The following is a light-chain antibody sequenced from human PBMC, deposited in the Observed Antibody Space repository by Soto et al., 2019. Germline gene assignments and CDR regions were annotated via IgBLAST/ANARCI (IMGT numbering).Light chain of an antibody. CDR2: DVN. J-gene: IGLJ1*01. CDR1: SGDVVGYNY. CDR3: SSHAGSNNPFV. V-gene: IGLV2-8*01. Sequence: QSVLTQPPSASGSPGQSVTISCTGTSGDVVGYNYLSWYQQHPRKAPKLMIYDVNKRPSGVPDRFSGSKSGNTTSLTVSGLQAEDEAVYDCSSHAGSNNPFVFGTGTKGTVL.